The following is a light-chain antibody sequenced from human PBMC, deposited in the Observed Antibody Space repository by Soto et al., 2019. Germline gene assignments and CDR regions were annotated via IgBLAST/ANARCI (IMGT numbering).Light chain of an antibody. V-gene: IGLV1-40*01. J-gene: IGLJ3*02. CDR1: SSNIGAGYD. Sequence: QLVLTQPPSVSGAPGQRVTISCIGSSSNIGAGYDVHWYQQFPGTAPKLLIHGNINRPSWVPDRFSGSKSGTSASLAITGLQAEDETDYYCQSYDSSLSAWVLGGGTKLTVL. CDR3: QSYDSSLSAWV. CDR2: GNI.